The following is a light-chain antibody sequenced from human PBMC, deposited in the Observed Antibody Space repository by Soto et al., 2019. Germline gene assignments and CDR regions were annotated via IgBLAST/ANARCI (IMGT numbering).Light chain of an antibody. J-gene: IGKJ1*01. CDR1: QRVSTW. Sequence: DIHLTQYPWTRAASCENGVIVGFRASQRVSTWLAWYQQKPGKAPKLLISDASSLETGVPSRFSGSQSGTEFTLTLTSLQPEDFATYYGQQHSSDGTVGRGTKVDIK. CDR2: DAS. V-gene: IGKV1-5*01. CDR3: QQHSSDGT.